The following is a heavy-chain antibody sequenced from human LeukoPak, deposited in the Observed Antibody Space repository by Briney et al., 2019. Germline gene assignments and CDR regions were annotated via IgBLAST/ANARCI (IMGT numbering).Heavy chain of an antibody. Sequence: PSETLSLTCTVSSGSISTYHWSWIRQPPGKGLEWIGYVYYSGSTKYNPSLKSRVTISVDTSKNQFSLKLSSVTAADTAVYYCARLNCTYTNSPMGHDYWGKGTLVTVSS. V-gene: IGHV4-59*08. D-gene: IGHD2-8*01. J-gene: IGHJ4*02. CDR1: SGSISTYH. CDR3: ARLNCTYTNSPMGHDY. CDR2: VYYSGST.